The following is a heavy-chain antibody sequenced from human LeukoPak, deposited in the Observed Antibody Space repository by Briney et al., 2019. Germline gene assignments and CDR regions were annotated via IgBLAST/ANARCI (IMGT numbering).Heavy chain of an antibody. CDR1: GFTFSSYA. D-gene: IGHD6-6*01. CDR3: ARQSVRAIAIAARPGNYFDY. V-gene: IGHV3-30-3*01. J-gene: IGHJ4*02. CDR2: ISYDGSNK. Sequence: PGGSLRLSCAASGFTFSSYAMHWVRQAPGKGLEWVAVISYDGSNKYYADSAKGRFTISRDNSKNTLYLQMNSLRAEDTAVYYCARQSVRAIAIAARPGNYFDYWGQGTLVTVSS.